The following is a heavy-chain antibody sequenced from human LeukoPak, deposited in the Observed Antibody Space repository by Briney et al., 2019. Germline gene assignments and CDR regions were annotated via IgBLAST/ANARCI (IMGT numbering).Heavy chain of an antibody. Sequence: SETLSLTCTVSGGSINYYWSWIRQTPGKGLEWIGSIYQSGSTNYNPSLKSRVTISVDVSKNHFSLKVYSVTAADTAVYYCARDQRYYDSSGHLDYWGQGALVTVSS. J-gene: IGHJ4*02. CDR2: IYQSGST. CDR3: ARDQRYYDSSGHLDY. V-gene: IGHV4-59*01. D-gene: IGHD3-22*01. CDR1: GGSINYY.